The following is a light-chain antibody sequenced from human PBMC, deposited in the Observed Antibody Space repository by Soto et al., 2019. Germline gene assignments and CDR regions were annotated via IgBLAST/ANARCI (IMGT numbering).Light chain of an antibody. CDR3: AAWDDSLSGPHVL. V-gene: IGLV1-47*01. CDR2: RNN. CDR1: SPNIGSNY. Sequence: QSVLTQPPSASGTPGQRVTISCSGSSPNIGSNYVYWYQQLPGTAPKLLIYRNNQRPSGVPDRFSGSKSGTSASLAISGLRSEDEADYYCAAWDDSLSGPHVLFGGGTKVTVL. J-gene: IGLJ2*01.